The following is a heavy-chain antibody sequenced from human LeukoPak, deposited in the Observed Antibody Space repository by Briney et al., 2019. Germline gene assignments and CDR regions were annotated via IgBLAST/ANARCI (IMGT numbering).Heavy chain of an antibody. Sequence: GGSLRLSCSTSGFTLSSYAMHWVRQAPGKGLEYVSAISTNGGSTYYADSVKGRFTISRDNSKNTLYLQMSSLRAEDTAVYYCVPLGYCSGTSCPHYWGQGALVAVSS. CDR2: ISTNGGST. J-gene: IGHJ4*02. CDR3: VPLGYCSGTSCPHY. D-gene: IGHD2-15*01. V-gene: IGHV3-64D*06. CDR1: GFTLSSYA.